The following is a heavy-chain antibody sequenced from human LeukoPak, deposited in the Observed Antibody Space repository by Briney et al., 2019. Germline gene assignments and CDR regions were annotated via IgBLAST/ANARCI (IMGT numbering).Heavy chain of an antibody. J-gene: IGHJ4*02. V-gene: IGHV3-74*01. Sequence: GGSLRLSCAASGFTFSTYWMHWVRQAPGKGLVWVSRISSDGSITGYADSVKGRFTISRDNTKNTLYLQMNSLRAEDTAVYYCARHLNYYLDYWGQGTLVTVSS. CDR2: ISSDGSIT. CDR1: GFTFSTYW. CDR3: ARHLNYYLDY. D-gene: IGHD3-10*01.